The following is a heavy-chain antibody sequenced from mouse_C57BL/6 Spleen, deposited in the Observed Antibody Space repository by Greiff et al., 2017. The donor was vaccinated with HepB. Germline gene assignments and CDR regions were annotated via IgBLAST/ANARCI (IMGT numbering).Heavy chain of an antibody. CDR1: GFSLTSYA. J-gene: IGHJ3*01. CDR2: IWTGGGT. D-gene: IGHD1-1*01. V-gene: IGHV2-9-1*01. Sequence: VKLMESGPGLVAPSQSLSITCTVSGFSLTSYAISWVRQPPGKGLEWLGVIWTGGGTNYNSALKSRLSISKDNSKSQGFLKMNSLQTDDTARYYCASSRITTVEAWFAYWGQGTLVTVSA. CDR3: ASSRITTVEAWFAY.